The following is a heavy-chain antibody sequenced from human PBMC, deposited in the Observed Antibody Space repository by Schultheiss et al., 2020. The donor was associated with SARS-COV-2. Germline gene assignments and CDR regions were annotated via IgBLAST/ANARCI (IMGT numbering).Heavy chain of an antibody. CDR1: GFTFSSYA. V-gene: IGHV3-64*03. CDR2: ISPNGNNT. Sequence: GESLKISCSASGFTFSSYAMHWVRQAPGKGLEYVSAISPNGNNTYYADSVKGRFTMSRDNSKNTLYVQMNSLRAEDTAVYYCVRDWVYCGGGSCHSLGQMDVWGKGTTVTVAS. D-gene: IGHD2-15*01. CDR3: VRDWVYCGGGSCHSLGQMDV. J-gene: IGHJ6*04.